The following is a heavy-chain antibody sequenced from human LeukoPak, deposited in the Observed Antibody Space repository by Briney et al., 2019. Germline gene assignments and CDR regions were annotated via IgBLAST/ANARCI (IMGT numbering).Heavy chain of an antibody. CDR3: ALIAPPHN. Sequence: ASVKVSCKASGITFTSYYIHWVRQAPGRGLEWMGKINPSGTITTYAPKYQGRVTVTTDTSTNTVYMELSSLRSDDTAVYYCALIAPPHNWGQGTLVTVSS. CDR1: GITFTSYY. D-gene: IGHD6-13*01. V-gene: IGHV1-46*01. CDR2: INPSGTIT. J-gene: IGHJ4*02.